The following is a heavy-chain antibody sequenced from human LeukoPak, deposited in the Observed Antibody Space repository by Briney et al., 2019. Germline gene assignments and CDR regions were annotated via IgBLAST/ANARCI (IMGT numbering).Heavy chain of an antibody. Sequence: ATVKVSCKASGGTFTGYYMHWVRQAPGQGLEWMGWINPNSGGTNYAQKFQGRVTMTRDTSISTAYMELSRLRSDDTAVYYCARDQLVLWFGEHAFDIWGQGTMVTVSS. D-gene: IGHD3-10*01. CDR3: ARDQLVLWFGEHAFDI. CDR2: INPNSGGT. J-gene: IGHJ3*02. CDR1: GGTFTGYY. V-gene: IGHV1-2*02.